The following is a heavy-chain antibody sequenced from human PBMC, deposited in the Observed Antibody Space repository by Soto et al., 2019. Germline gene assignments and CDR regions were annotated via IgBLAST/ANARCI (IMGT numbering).Heavy chain of an antibody. Sequence: EVHLVESGGGLVKPGGSLRLSCVASGFTFTNVWMIWVRQAPGKGLEWVGRIKSKPDGGTTDYAAPVKGRFTISRDDSKNTVYLEMNSLKSEDTAVYYCTTCLTAAPRRFDPWGQGTLVTVSS. CDR3: TTCLTAAPRRFDP. CDR1: GFTFTNVW. J-gene: IGHJ5*02. D-gene: IGHD2-21*02. CDR2: IKSKPDGGTT. V-gene: IGHV3-15*07.